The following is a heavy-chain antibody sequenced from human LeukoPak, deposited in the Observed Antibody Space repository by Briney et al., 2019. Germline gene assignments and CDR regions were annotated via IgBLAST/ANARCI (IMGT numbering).Heavy chain of an antibody. D-gene: IGHD5-18*01. CDR2: IYSGGTT. Sequence: GGSLRLSCSASGFTFSSYAMHWVRQAPGKGLEWVSVIYSGGTTYYADSVKGRFTISRDNSKNTLYLQMNSLRPEDTAVYYCAREGGSSYSRPFDYWGQGTQVTVSS. CDR3: AREGGSSYSRPFDY. J-gene: IGHJ4*02. V-gene: IGHV3-53*01. CDR1: GFTFSSYA.